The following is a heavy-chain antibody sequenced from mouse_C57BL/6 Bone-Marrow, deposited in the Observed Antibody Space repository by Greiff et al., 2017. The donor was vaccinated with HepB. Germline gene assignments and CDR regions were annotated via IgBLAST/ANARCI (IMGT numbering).Heavy chain of an antibody. D-gene: IGHD2-4*01. Sequence: EVKLVESGGGLVKPGGSLKLSCAASGFTFSSYTMPWVRQTPEKRLEWVATIGGGGGNTYYPDSVKGRFTISRDNDKNTLYLQMSSLRSEDTALYYCAGPTMTYDCDGFAYWGQGTLVTVSA. J-gene: IGHJ3*01. V-gene: IGHV5-9*01. CDR2: IGGGGGNT. CDR3: AGPTMTYDCDGFAY. CDR1: GFTFSSYT.